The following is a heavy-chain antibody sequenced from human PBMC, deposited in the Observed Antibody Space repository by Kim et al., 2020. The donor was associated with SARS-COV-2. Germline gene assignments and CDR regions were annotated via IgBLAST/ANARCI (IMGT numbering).Heavy chain of an antibody. J-gene: IGHJ3*02. V-gene: IGHV1-3*01. D-gene: IGHD2-2*01. CDR1: GFTFTNYV. Sequence: ASVKVSCKASGFTFTNYVIHWVRQAPGQRLEWMGWINAGNSNTKYSQKFQGRVTITRDSSASAAYMELSSLRSEDTAIYYCGRGEIGYCSSTTCSDAFDIWGQGTMVTVSS. CDR2: INAGNSNT. CDR3: GRGEIGYCSSTTCSDAFDI.